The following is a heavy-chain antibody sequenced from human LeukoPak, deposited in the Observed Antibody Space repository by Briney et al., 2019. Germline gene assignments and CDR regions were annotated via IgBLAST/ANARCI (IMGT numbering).Heavy chain of an antibody. CDR3: ARGPKYCSSTSCSFDY. V-gene: IGHV1-2*02. CDR2: INPNSGGT. J-gene: IGHJ4*02. CDR1: GYTFTGYY. D-gene: IGHD2-2*01. Sequence: ASVKVSCKASGYTFTGYYMHWVRQAPGQGLEWMGWINPNSGGTNYAQKFQGRVTMTRDTSISTAYMELSRLRSDDTAVYYCARGPKYCSSTSCSFDYWGQGTLVTVSS.